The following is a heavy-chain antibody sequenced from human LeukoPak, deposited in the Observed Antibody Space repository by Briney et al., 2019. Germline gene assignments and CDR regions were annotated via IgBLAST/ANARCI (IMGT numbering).Heavy chain of an antibody. V-gene: IGHV3-33*06. CDR2: IWYDGSNK. D-gene: IGHD3-22*01. Sequence: GGSLRLSCAASGFTFSSYGMHWVRQAPGKGLEWVAVIWYDGSNKYYADSVKGRFTISRGNSKNTLYLQMNSLRAEDTAVYYCAKARPPHDSSGYDAFDIWGQGTMVTVSS. CDR1: GFTFSSYG. CDR3: AKARPPHDSSGYDAFDI. J-gene: IGHJ3*02.